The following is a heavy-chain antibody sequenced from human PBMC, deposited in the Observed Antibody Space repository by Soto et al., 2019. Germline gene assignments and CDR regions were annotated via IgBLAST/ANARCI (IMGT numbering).Heavy chain of an antibody. Sequence: QVQLVQSGAEVKKPGSSVKVSCKASGGTFSSYTISWVRQAPGQGLEWMGRIIPILGIANYAQKFQGRVTITADKSTSTAYMELSSLRSEDTAVYYCARWSVGGSGRDYYYYYMDVWGKGTTVTVSS. CDR3: ARWSVGGSGRDYYYYYMDV. CDR1: GGTFSSYT. J-gene: IGHJ6*03. D-gene: IGHD3-10*01. V-gene: IGHV1-69*02. CDR2: IIPILGIA.